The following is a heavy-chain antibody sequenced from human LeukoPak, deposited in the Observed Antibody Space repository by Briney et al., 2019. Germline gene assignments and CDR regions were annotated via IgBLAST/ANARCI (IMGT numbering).Heavy chain of an antibody. V-gene: IGHV3-48*02. Sequence: TGGSLRLSCAASGFTFSSHSINWVLQAPGKGLEWVSYISTSSSTIYYADSVKGRFTISRDNAKNSLYLQMNSLRDEDTAVYYCARDRGHYFDYWGQGTLVTVSS. CDR3: ARDRGHYFDY. D-gene: IGHD2-15*01. CDR2: ISTSSSTI. J-gene: IGHJ4*02. CDR1: GFTFSSHS.